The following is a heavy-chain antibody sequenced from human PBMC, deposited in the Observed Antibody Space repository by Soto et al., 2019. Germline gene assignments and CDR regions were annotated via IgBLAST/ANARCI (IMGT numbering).Heavy chain of an antibody. CDR2: IKYNGDS. Sequence: QVQLQESGPGLVKPSETLSLTCTVSGGSIPNYYCSWFRQPPGKGLEWIGYIKYNGDSAYYLSLKRRLTMSVDTSKTQFSLMLESVTATDTAVYYCASHGFGSLHALLDVWGQGTTVIVSS. CDR3: ASHGFGSLHALLDV. V-gene: IGHV4-59*08. D-gene: IGHD3-10*01. CDR1: GGSIPNYY. J-gene: IGHJ6*02.